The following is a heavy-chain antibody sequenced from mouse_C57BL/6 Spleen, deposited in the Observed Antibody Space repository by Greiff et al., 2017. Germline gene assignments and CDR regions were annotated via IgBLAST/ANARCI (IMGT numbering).Heavy chain of an antibody. J-gene: IGHJ2*01. CDR1: GYTFTSYW. CDR2: IHPISGST. D-gene: IGHD1-1*02. CDR3: ARSYGKDFDY. Sequence: QVQLQQPGAELVKPGASVKLSCKASGYTFTSYWMHWVKQRPGQGLEWIGMIHPISGSTNYNEKFKGKATLTVDKSSSTAYMRLSSLTSEDSAVCYCARSYGKDFDYWGQGTTLTVSS. V-gene: IGHV1-64*01.